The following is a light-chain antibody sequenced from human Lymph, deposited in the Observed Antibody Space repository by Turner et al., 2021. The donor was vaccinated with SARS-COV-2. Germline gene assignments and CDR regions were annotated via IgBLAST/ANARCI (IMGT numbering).Light chain of an antibody. CDR1: QSLLYSGNQKNY. J-gene: IGKJ4*02. CDR2: WAS. V-gene: IGKV4-1*01. Sequence: DIVMSQSPSSLAVSVGEKVTMSCKSSQSLLYSGNQKNYLAWSQQKPGQSPKLLIYWASTRESGVPDRFTGSGSGTDFTLTISSVKAEDLAVYYCQQYYSYPPTFGGGTKLEIK. CDR3: QQYYSYPPT.